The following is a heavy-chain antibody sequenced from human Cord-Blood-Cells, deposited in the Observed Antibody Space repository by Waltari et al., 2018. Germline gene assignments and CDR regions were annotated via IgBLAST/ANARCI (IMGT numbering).Heavy chain of an antibody. J-gene: IGHJ3*02. CDR2: INHSGST. D-gene: IGHD2-21*01. CDR3: ARSPYCGGDCYDAFDI. V-gene: IGHV4-34*01. CDR1: GGSFSGYY. Sequence: QVQLQQWGAGLLKPSETLSLTCAVYGGSFSGYYCSWIRQPPGKGLEWIGEINHSGSTNYNPSLKSRVTISVDTSKNQFSLKLSSVTAADTAVYYCARSPYCGGDCYDAFDIWGQGTMVTVSS.